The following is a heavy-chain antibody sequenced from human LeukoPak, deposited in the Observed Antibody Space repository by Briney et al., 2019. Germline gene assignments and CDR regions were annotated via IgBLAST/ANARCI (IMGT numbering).Heavy chain of an antibody. Sequence: GASVKVSCKASGYTFTSYYMHWVRQAPGQGLEWMGIINPSAGSTSYAQKFQGRVTMTRDMSTSTVYMELSSLRSEDTAVYYCTRHWDSGSFEFPDAFDIWGQGTMVTVSS. CDR1: GYTFTSYY. D-gene: IGHD1-26*01. J-gene: IGHJ3*02. V-gene: IGHV1-46*03. CDR2: INPSAGST. CDR3: TRHWDSGSFEFPDAFDI.